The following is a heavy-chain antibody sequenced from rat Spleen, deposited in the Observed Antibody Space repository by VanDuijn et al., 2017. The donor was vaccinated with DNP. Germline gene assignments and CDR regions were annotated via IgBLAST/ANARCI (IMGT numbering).Heavy chain of an antibody. CDR1: GFTFSDYY. CDR3: ARLGGD. V-gene: IGHV5-22*01. D-gene: IGHD5-1*01. CDR2: ISYEGSRT. J-gene: IGHJ2*01. Sequence: EVQLVESGGGLVQPGRSLKLSCIASGFTFSDYYMAWVRQAPKKGLEWVASISYEGSRTYYGDSVRGRFTISRDNAKSTLYLQMNSLRSEDTATYYCARLGGDWGQGVMVTVSS.